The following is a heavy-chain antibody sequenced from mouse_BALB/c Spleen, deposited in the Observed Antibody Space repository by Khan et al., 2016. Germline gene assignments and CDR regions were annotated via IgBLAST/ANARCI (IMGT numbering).Heavy chain of an antibody. J-gene: IGHJ3*01. D-gene: IGHD2-14*01. CDR1: GYAFSGYW. CDR2: IYPGDGDT. CDR3: ARGTPFAS. Sequence: QVQLKQSGAELVRPGSSVKISCKASGYAFSGYWMNWVKQRPGQGLEWIGQIYPGDGDTNYNGKFKGKATLTADKSYSTAYMQLSRLTSADSAVDFCARGTPFASWGQGTLVTVSA. V-gene: IGHV1-80*01.